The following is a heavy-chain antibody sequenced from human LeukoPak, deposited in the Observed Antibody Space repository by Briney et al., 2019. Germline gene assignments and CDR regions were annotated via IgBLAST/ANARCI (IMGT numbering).Heavy chain of an antibody. Sequence: PGGSLRLSCAASGISFNTSGMHWVRQAPGKGLEWVAVISYNGRNKYYADSVKGRFAISRDNSKNTPYLQMNSLGAEDTAVYYCAKDKGESGYFDYWGQGTLVTVSS. J-gene: IGHJ4*02. CDR2: ISYNGRNK. CDR1: GISFNTSG. CDR3: AKDKGESGYFDY. D-gene: IGHD1-26*01. V-gene: IGHV3-30*18.